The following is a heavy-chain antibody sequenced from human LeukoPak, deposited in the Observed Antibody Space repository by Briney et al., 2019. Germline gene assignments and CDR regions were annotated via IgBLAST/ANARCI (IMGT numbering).Heavy chain of an antibody. J-gene: IGHJ4*02. D-gene: IGHD2-2*01. CDR1: GFTFSSYW. V-gene: IGHV3-74*01. CDR3: ARNHQADY. CDR2: TNSDGNST. Sequence: PGGSLRLSCAASGFTFSSYWMHWVRQPPGKRLVWVSRTNSDGNSTRYADSVKGRFTISRDNAKNTLYLQMNSLRAEDTAVYYCARNHQADYWGQGILVTVSS.